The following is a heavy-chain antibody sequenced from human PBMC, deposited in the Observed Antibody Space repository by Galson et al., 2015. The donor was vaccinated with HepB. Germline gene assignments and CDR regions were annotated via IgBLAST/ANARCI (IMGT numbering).Heavy chain of an antibody. J-gene: IGHJ4*02. V-gene: IGHV3-53*01. CDR2: IYSGGST. CDR3: VRGRSHRPVD. Sequence: SLRLSCAASGFTFSSYAMHWVRQAPGKGLEWVSIIYSGGSTYYADSVKGRFTISRDNSKNTLYLQMNSLRAEDTAVHYCVRGRSHRPVDWGQGTLVTVSP. CDR1: GFTFSSYA.